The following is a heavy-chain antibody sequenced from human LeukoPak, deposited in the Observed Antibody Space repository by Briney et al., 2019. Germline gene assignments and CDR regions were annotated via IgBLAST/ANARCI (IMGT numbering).Heavy chain of an antibody. CDR3: AKGYGDLVAFDI. Sequence: PGGSLRLSCAASGFGFSSYGMDWVRQAPGKGLEWVAFIRYDGNNKDYADSIKGRFTVSRDNSKNTLYLQMKSLRVEDTAVYYCAKGYGDLVAFDIWGQGTMVTVSS. CDR2: IRYDGNNK. J-gene: IGHJ3*02. D-gene: IGHD4-17*01. V-gene: IGHV3-30*02. CDR1: GFGFSSYG.